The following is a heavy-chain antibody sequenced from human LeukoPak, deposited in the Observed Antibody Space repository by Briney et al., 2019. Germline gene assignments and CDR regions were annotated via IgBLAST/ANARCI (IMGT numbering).Heavy chain of an antibody. CDR1: GGSFSGSY. J-gene: IGHJ6*03. CDR2: NNHSGGT. CDR3: AREYRGPDYYYYYYMDV. Sequence: SETLSLTCAVYGGSFSGSYWSWIRQPPGKGLEWIGENNHSGGTNYNPSLKSRVTISVDRSKNQFSLKLSSVTAADTAVYYCAREYRGPDYYYYYYMDVWGKGTTVTVSS. V-gene: IGHV4-34*01. D-gene: IGHD1-14*01.